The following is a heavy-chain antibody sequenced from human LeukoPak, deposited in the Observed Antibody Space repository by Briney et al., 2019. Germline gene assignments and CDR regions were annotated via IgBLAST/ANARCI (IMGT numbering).Heavy chain of an antibody. D-gene: IGHD3-10*01. V-gene: IGHV3-21*01. J-gene: IGHJ4*02. CDR3: ARDEKLLWFGESGPFDY. CDR1: GFTFSSYN. Sequence: PGGSLRLSCAASGFTFSSYNMNWVRQAPGKGLEWVSSITSGSSYIYYADSVKGRFTISRDNAKNSLYLQMNSLRAEDTAVYYCARDEKLLWFGESGPFDYWGQGTLVTVSS. CDR2: ITSGSSYI.